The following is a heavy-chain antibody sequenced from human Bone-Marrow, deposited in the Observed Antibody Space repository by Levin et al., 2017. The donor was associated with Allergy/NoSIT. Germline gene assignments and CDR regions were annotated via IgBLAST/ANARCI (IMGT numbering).Heavy chain of an antibody. CDR2: ISAYNGKT. D-gene: IGHD3-16*01. Sequence: VASVKVSCTASGSTFDRYGYSWVRQAPGQGLEWMGWISAYNGKTKYLQKFQGRVTLTTDTSTSTVYMDLRSLRSDDTALYYCARDLGSVSGSLHFDNWGQGTLVTVSS. CDR1: GSTFDRYG. J-gene: IGHJ4*02. V-gene: IGHV1-18*01. CDR3: ARDLGSVSGSLHFDN.